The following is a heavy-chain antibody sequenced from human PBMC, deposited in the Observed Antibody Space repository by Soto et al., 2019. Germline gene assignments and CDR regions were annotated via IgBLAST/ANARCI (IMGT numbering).Heavy chain of an antibody. Sequence: GGSLRLSCAASGFTFSSYSMNWVRQAPGKGLEWVSSISSSSSYIYYADSVKGRFTISRDNAKNSLYLQMNSLRAEGTAVYYCARVAWYYSDSSGYFHFDYWGQGTLVTVSS. D-gene: IGHD3-22*01. CDR3: ARVAWYYSDSSGYFHFDY. J-gene: IGHJ4*02. V-gene: IGHV3-21*01. CDR2: ISSSSSYI. CDR1: GFTFSSYS.